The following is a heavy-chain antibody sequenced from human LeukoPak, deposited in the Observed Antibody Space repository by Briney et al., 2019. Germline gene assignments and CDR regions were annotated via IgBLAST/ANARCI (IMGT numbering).Heavy chain of an antibody. V-gene: IGHV3-7*01. CDR2: MNQDGSEK. CDR3: ARESHATFDY. D-gene: IGHD1-26*01. CDR1: GYSFTSYW. J-gene: IGHJ4*02. Sequence: GESLKISCKGSGYSFTSYWIGWVRQMPGKGLEWVANMNQDGSEKYYVDSVKGRFTISRDNAKNSLYLQMNSPRAEDTAVYYCARESHATFDYWGQGTLVIVSS.